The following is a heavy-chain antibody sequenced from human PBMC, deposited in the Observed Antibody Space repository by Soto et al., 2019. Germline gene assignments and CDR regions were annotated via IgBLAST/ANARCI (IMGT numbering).Heavy chain of an antibody. D-gene: IGHD1-1*01. J-gene: IGHJ4*02. CDR1: GFTFSDYY. Sequence: PGGSLRLSCAASGFTFSDYYMSWIRQAPGKGLEWVSYISSSSSYTNYADSVKGRFTISRDNAKNSLYLQMNSLRAEDTAVYYCARDGRRDGWNDDEGQADYWGQGTLVTVSS. CDR3: ARDGRRDGWNDDEGQADY. V-gene: IGHV3-11*06. CDR2: ISSSSSYT.